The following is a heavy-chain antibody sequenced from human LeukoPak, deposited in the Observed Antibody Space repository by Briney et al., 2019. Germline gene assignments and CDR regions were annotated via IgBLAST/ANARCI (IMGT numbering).Heavy chain of an antibody. V-gene: IGHV4-34*01. CDR3: ASRTIAAAGDNWFDP. Sequence: KPSETLSLTCAVYGGSFSGYYWSWIRQPPGKGLEWIGEINHSGSTNYNPSLKSRVTISVDTSKNQFSLKLSSVTAADTAVYYCASRTIAAAGDNWFDPWGQGTLATVSS. D-gene: IGHD6-13*01. CDR1: GGSFSGYY. CDR2: INHSGST. J-gene: IGHJ5*02.